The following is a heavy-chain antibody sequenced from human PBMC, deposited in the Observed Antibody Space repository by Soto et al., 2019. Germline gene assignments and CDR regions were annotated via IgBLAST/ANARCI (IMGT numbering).Heavy chain of an antibody. CDR1: GYTFTNYG. Sequence: QVQLLQSGAEVKKPGASVKVSCKASGYTFTNYGITWVRQAPGQGLEWMGWISAYNGDTHYTQRLQGRVTMTTDTSTSTAYMERRGLRSDITAVYYWAKVRQLVGYFYYYMDVWGKGTTVTVSS. CDR3: AKVRQLVGYFYYYMDV. D-gene: IGHD6-6*01. V-gene: IGHV1-18*01. J-gene: IGHJ6*03. CDR2: ISAYNGDT.